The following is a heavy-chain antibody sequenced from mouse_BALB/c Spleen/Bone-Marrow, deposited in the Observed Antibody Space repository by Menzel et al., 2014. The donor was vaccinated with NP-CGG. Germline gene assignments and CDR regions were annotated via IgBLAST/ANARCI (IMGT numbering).Heavy chain of an antibody. V-gene: IGHV14-3*02. CDR2: IDPANGNT. Sequence: EVKLVESGAELVKPGASVKLSCTASGFNIKDTYMYWLKQRPEQGLEWIGRIDPANGNTKYDPKFQDKATITADTSSNTAYLQLSSLTSEDTAVYYCARYYYGSSLFAYWGQGTLVTVSA. CDR1: GFNIKDTY. D-gene: IGHD1-1*01. CDR3: ARYYYGSSLFAY. J-gene: IGHJ3*01.